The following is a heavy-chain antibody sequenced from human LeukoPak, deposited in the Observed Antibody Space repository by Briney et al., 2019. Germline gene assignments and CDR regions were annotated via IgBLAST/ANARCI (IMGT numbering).Heavy chain of an antibody. V-gene: IGHV4-39*07. D-gene: IGHD5-12*01. CDR3: ARVGYDTPSYYYYYYYMDV. CDR2: IYYSGST. Sequence: SETLSLTCTVSGGSISRSSYYWGWIRQPPGKGLEWIGSIYYSGSTYYNPSLKSRVTISVDTSKNQFSLKLSSVTAADTAVYYCARVGYDTPSYYYYYYYMDVWGKGTTVTVSS. J-gene: IGHJ6*03. CDR1: GGSISRSSYY.